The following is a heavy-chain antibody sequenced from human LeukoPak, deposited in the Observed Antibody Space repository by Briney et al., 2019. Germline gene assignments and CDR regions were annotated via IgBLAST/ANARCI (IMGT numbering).Heavy chain of an antibody. V-gene: IGHV1-24*01. D-gene: IGHD3-22*01. Sequence: GASVKVSCKVSGYTLTELSMHWVRQAPGKGLEWMGGFDPEDGETIYAQKFQGRVTITTDESTSTAYMELSSLRSEDTAVYYCARDPPYYYDSSGLSAFDIWGQGTMVTVSS. CDR1: GYTLTELS. CDR2: FDPEDGET. CDR3: ARDPPYYYDSSGLSAFDI. J-gene: IGHJ3*02.